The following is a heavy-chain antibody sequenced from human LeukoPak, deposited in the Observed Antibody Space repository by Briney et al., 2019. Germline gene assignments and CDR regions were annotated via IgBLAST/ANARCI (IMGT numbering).Heavy chain of an antibody. J-gene: IGHJ3*02. D-gene: IGHD5/OR15-5a*01. CDR3: TTDALYAGGAFDI. CDR2: IKSKTDGGTT. Sequence: GGSLRLSCAASGSTFSNAWMSWVRQAPGKGLEWVGRIKSKTDGGTTDYAAPVKGRFTISRDDSKNTLYLQMNSLKTEDTAVYYCTTDALYAGGAFDIWGQGTMVTVSS. V-gene: IGHV3-15*01. CDR1: GSTFSNAW.